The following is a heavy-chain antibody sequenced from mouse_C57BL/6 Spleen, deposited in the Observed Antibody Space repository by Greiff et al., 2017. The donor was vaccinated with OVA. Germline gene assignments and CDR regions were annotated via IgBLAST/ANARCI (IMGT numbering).Heavy chain of an antibody. CDR1: GYSITSGYY. J-gene: IGHJ3*01. CDR2: ISYDGSN. Sequence: EVQVVESGPGLVKPSQSLSLTCSVTGYSITSGYYWNWIRQFPGNNLEWMGYISYDGSNNYNPSLKNRISITRDTSKNQFFLKLNSVTTEDTATYYCARDIDGYYSWFAYWGQGTLVTVSA. V-gene: IGHV3-6*01. CDR3: ARDIDGYYSWFAY. D-gene: IGHD2-3*01.